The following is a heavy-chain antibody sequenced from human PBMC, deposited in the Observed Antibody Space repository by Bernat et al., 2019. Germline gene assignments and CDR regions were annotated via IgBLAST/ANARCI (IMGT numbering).Heavy chain of an antibody. V-gene: IGHV1-69*01. D-gene: IGHD2-15*01. CDR2: FIPIFGTA. CDR3: ARVPRGCSGGSCYSSPDCYGMDV. J-gene: IGHJ6*02. CDR1: GGTFSSSA. Sequence: QVQLVQSGAVVKKPGSSVKVSCKASGGTFSSSAISWVRRAPGQGLEWLGGFIPIFGTANYAQKCQGKVTIDADESTSTAYMELSSLRSEDTAVYYCARVPRGCSGGSCYSSPDCYGMDVWGQGTTVTVSS.